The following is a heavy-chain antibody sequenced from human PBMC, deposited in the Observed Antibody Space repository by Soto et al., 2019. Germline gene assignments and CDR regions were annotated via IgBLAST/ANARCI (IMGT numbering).Heavy chain of an antibody. CDR1: GGTFSSYA. CDR2: IIPIFGTA. J-gene: IGHJ6*02. V-gene: IGHV1-69*06. Sequence: QVQLVQSGAEVKKPGSSVKVSCKASGGTFSSYAISWVRQAPGQGLEWMGGIIPIFGTANYAQKFQGRVTITADKSTSTAYMELSSLRVDDTAVYYCAKDLGIYSLGFGEYGMDVWGQGTTVTVSS. D-gene: IGHD3-10*01. CDR3: AKDLGIYSLGFGEYGMDV.